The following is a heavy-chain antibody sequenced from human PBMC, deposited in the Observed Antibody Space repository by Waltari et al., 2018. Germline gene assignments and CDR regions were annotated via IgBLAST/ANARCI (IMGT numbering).Heavy chain of an antibody. CDR3: AREDCSGGSCYRGWFDP. CDR1: GGSLSSGDYY. CDR2: IYYSGST. D-gene: IGHD2-15*01. J-gene: IGHJ5*02. Sequence: QVQLQESGPGLVKPSQTLSLTCTVSGGSLSSGDYYWSWIRPPPGKGLEWIGYIYYSGSTYYNPSLKSRVTISVDTSKNLFSLKLSSVTAADTAVYYCAREDCSGGSCYRGWFDPWGQGTLVTVSS. V-gene: IGHV4-30-4*08.